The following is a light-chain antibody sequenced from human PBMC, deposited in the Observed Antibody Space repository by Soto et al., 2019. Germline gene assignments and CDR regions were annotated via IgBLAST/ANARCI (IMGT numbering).Light chain of an antibody. CDR3: CSSAGDTLVV. Sequence: QSALTQPASVSGSPGQSITISCTGTSSDVGSYNTVSWYQQHPGKAPKLMIFEDTERPSGVSYRFSASKSGNTAYLSISGLQAEDEAYYYCCSSAGDTLVVFGGGTKLTVL. J-gene: IGLJ2*01. CDR2: EDT. CDR1: SSDVGSYNT. V-gene: IGLV2-23*01.